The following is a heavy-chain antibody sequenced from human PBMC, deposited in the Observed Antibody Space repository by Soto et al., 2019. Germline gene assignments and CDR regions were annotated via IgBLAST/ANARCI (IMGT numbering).Heavy chain of an antibody. V-gene: IGHV1-18*01. D-gene: IGHD3-10*01. Sequence: VASVKVSCKASGYTFTNFGINWVRQAPGQGLEWMGWIRVSTGNINYAQKFQDRVTMTMDTSTSTAYMELRSLRSDDTAMLYCARDLDTSGSYYTDYWGQGTLVTVSS. J-gene: IGHJ4*02. CDR2: IRVSTGNI. CDR3: ARDLDTSGSYYTDY. CDR1: GYTFTNFG.